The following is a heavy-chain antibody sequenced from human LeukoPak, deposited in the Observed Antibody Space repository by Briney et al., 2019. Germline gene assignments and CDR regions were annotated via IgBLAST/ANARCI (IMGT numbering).Heavy chain of an antibody. CDR2: IYYSGST. CDR3: ARLSQYSSSWFY. CDR1: GGSISSSSYY. Sequence: SETLSLTCTVSGGSISSSSYYWGWIRQPPGKGLEWIGSIYYSGSTYYNPSLKSRVIISVDTSKNQCSLKLSSVTAADTAVYYCARLSQYSSSWFYWGQGTLGTVSS. D-gene: IGHD6-13*01. V-gene: IGHV4-39*01. J-gene: IGHJ4*02.